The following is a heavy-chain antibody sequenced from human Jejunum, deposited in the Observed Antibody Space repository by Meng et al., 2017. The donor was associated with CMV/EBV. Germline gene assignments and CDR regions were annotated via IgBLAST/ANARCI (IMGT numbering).Heavy chain of an antibody. CDR3: ARTQGHSDSPRAYFDS. Sequence: FSFTTYAMPWFRQAPGKGLEWVAVISYAGTNINSADSVKGRFTISRDNSMNTVYLQMNSLSVEDTAVYYCARTQGHSDSPRAYFDSWGQGTLVTVSS. V-gene: IGHV3-30*14. CDR1: FSFTTYA. CDR2: ISYAGTNI. D-gene: IGHD3-3*01. J-gene: IGHJ4*02.